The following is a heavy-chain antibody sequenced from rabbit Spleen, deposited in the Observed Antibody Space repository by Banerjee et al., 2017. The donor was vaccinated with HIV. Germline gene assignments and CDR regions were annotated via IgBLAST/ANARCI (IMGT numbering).Heavy chain of an antibody. CDR1: GVSLHDQDV. J-gene: IGHJ4*01. Sequence: QSLEESGGDLVQAGASLTLTCKASGVSLHDQDVMCWVRQAQGKGLEWIGCINIVTGRFVYASWAKGRFTMSRTSSTTVTLQMTSLTAADTATYFCARDLVAVIGWNFGLWGQGTLVTVS. CDR3: ARDLVAVIGWNFGL. CDR2: INIVTGRF. D-gene: IGHD1-1*01. V-gene: IGHV1S40*01.